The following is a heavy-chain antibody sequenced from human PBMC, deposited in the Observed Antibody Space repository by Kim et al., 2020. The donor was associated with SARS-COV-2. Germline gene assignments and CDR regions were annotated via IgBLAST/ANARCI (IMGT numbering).Heavy chain of an antibody. V-gene: IGHV3-21*01. CDR1: GFTFSSYS. Sequence: GGSLRLSCAASGFTFSSYSMNWVRQAPGKGLEWVSSISSSSSYIYYADSVKGRFTTSRDNAKNSLYLQMNSLRAEDTAVYYCARWGGESSSYLRWGQGTLVTVSS. D-gene: IGHD6-13*01. CDR2: ISSSSSYI. J-gene: IGHJ1*01. CDR3: ARWGGESSSYLR.